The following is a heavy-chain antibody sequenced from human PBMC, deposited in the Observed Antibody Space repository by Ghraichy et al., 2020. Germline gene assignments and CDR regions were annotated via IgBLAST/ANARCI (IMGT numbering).Heavy chain of an antibody. V-gene: IGHV4-59*01. J-gene: IGHJ5*02. CDR1: GGSISSYY. D-gene: IGHD2-21*02. CDR3: ARALPHYCGGDCYSSGWFDP. Sequence: SETLSLTCTVSGGSISSYYWSWIRQPPGKGLEWIGYIYYSGSTNYNPSLKSRVTISVDTSKNQFSLKLSSVTAADTAVYYCARALPHYCGGDCYSSGWFDPWGQGTLVTVSS. CDR2: IYYSGST.